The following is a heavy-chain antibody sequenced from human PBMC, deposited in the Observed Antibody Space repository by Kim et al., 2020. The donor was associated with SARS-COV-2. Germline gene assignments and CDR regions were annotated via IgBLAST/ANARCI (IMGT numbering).Heavy chain of an antibody. V-gene: IGHV3-74*01. CDR2: INSDGSST. Sequence: GGSLRLSCAASESIFRSYWMHWVRQVQGKGLVWVSRINSDGSSTDYADSVKGRFTISRDNAKNTLFLQMNSLRAEDTAVYYCARAPTPAQRAYYFDYWG. CDR1: ESIFRSYW. J-gene: IGHJ4*01. CDR3: ARAPTPAQRAYYFDY.